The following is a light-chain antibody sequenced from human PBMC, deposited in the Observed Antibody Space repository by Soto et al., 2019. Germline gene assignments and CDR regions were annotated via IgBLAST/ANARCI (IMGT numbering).Light chain of an antibody. CDR3: QQRSNWIT. CDR2: DAS. Sequence: EIVMKQSPATLSVSPGERATLSCRASQSVSSNLAWYQQKPGQAPRLLIYDASNRATGIPARFSGSGSGTEFTLTISSLQSEDFAVYYCQQRSNWITFGQGTRLEIK. CDR1: QSVSSN. V-gene: IGKV3D-15*01. J-gene: IGKJ5*01.